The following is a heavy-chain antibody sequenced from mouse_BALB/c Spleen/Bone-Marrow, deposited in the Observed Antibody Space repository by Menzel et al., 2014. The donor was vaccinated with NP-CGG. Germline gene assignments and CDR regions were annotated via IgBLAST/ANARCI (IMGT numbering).Heavy chain of an antibody. CDR1: GFNIKDTY. Sequence: PLQQSGAELVKPGASVKLSCTASGFNIKDTYMHWVKQRPEQGLEWIGRIDPANGNPKYDPKFQGKATITADTSLQKACLPSSNLRPGYTAVYSCAQYDYGVYFDYWGQGTTLTVSS. V-gene: IGHV14-3*02. D-gene: IGHD2-4*01. CDR2: IDPANGNP. J-gene: IGHJ2*01. CDR3: AQYDYGVYFDY.